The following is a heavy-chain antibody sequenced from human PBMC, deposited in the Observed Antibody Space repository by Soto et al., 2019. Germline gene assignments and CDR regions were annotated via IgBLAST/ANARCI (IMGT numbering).Heavy chain of an antibody. CDR3: AIVHPVGASCYWCYGMDV. D-gene: IGHD2-8*02. V-gene: IGHV3-30-3*01. J-gene: IGHJ6*02. Sequence: PGGSLRLSCAASGFTFSSYAMHWVRQAPGKGLEWVAVISYDGSNKYYADSVKGRFTISRDTSKNTLYLQMTSPRAEDTAVYYCAIVHPVGASCYWCYGMDVGGRETTVT. CDR1: GFTFSSYA. CDR2: ISYDGSNK.